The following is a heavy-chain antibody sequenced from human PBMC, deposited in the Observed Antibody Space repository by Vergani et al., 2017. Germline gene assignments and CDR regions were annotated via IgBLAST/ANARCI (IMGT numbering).Heavy chain of an antibody. D-gene: IGHD3-22*01. CDR3: ARDGAPMIVVVITDSMDV. CDR1: GYTFTNYG. V-gene: IGHV7-4-1*02. CDR2: INTNTGNP. Sequence: QVQLVQSRAEVKKPGASVKVSCKASGYTFTNYGINWVRQAPGQGLEWMGWINTNTGNPTYAQGFTGRFVFSLDTSVSTAYLQISSLKAEDTAVYYCARDGAPMIVVVITDSMDVWGQGTTVTVSS. J-gene: IGHJ6*02.